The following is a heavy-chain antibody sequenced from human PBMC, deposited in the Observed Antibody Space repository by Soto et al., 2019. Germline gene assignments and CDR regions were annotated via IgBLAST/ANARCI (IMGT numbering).Heavy chain of an antibody. CDR2: IWNNGRT. CDR3: TGFGGNSV. Sequence: EVQVVESGRGLTQPGGSLRLSCAVSGFTVTNNHVTWVRQSTGKGLECVSVIWNNGRTSYADSVKGRFTISRDNSKNTVYLQMKSLRAEDTAMYYCTGFGGNSVWGQGTLVTVSS. CDR1: GFTVTNNH. D-gene: IGHD2-21*02. V-gene: IGHV3-53*01. J-gene: IGHJ4*02.